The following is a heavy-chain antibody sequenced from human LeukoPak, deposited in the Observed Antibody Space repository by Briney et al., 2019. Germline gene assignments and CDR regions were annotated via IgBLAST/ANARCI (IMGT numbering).Heavy chain of an antibody. Sequence: GASVKVSCKASGYTFTSYGITWVRQAPGQGLEWMGWMNPNSGNTGYAQKFQGRVTMTRNTSISTAYMELSSLRSEDTAVYYCARAYTGTTFSYYMDVWGKGTTVTVSS. CDR1: GYTFTSYG. D-gene: IGHD1-7*01. CDR3: ARAYTGTTFSYYMDV. CDR2: MNPNSGNT. V-gene: IGHV1-8*02. J-gene: IGHJ6*03.